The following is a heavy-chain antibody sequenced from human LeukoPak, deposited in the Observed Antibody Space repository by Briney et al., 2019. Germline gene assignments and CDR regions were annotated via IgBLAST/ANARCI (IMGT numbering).Heavy chain of an antibody. D-gene: IGHD2-8*02. J-gene: IGHJ4*02. Sequence: GGSLRLSCAVSGFIFSSYGMSWVRQAPRMGLEWVSAIADGGETTYYADSVKGRFTISRDYSKNTLYLQMNSLRAEDTAVYYCARKAARTGGYDYWGQGILVTVSS. CDR3: ARKAARTGGYDY. V-gene: IGHV3-23*01. CDR1: GFIFSSYG. CDR2: IADGGETT.